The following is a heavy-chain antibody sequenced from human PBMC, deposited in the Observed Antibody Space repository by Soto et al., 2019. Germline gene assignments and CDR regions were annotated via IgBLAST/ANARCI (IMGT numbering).Heavy chain of an antibody. CDR2: IKQDGGEE. CDR1: GFTFSSYW. Sequence: PGGSLRLSCAASGFTFSSYWMTWVRQAPGKGLEWVANIKQDGGEEYHVDSVKGRFTISRDNAKNSLYLQMNSLRAEDTAVYHCARADYYYGMDVWGQGTTVTVSS. V-gene: IGHV3-7*01. J-gene: IGHJ6*02. CDR3: ARADYYYGMDV.